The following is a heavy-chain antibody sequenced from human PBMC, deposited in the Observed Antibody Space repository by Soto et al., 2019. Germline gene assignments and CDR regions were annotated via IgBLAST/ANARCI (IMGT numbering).Heavy chain of an antibody. CDR1: GFTFGDYA. V-gene: IGHV3-49*04. CDR3: TRVVAATGSNWFDP. J-gene: IGHJ5*02. D-gene: IGHD2-15*01. CDR2: IRSKAYGGTT. Sequence: SLRLSCTASGFTFGDYAMSWVRQAPGKGLEWVGFIRSKAYGGTTEYAASVKGRFTISRDNSKSIAYLQMNSLKTEDTAVYYCTRVVAATGSNWFDPWGQGTLVTVSS.